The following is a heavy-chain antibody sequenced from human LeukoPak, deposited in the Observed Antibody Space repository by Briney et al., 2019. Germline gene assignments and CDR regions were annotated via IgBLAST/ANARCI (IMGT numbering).Heavy chain of an antibody. J-gene: IGHJ3*02. V-gene: IGHV3-30*02. CDR2: IRYDGSNK. CDR3: ARDRGYDFWSGPSNNNLDAFDI. D-gene: IGHD3-3*01. CDR1: GFTFGSYG. Sequence: GGSLRLSCAASGFTFGSYGIHWVRQAPGKGLEWVAFIRYDGSNKYYADSVKGRFTISRDNSKNTLYLQMNSLRAKDTAVYYCARDRGYDFWSGPSNNNLDAFDIWGQGTMVTVSS.